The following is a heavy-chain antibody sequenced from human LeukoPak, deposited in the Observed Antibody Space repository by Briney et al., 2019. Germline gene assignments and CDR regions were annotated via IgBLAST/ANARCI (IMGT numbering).Heavy chain of an antibody. CDR3: ARPRYCSSISCYFHAFDV. J-gene: IGHJ3*01. D-gene: IGHD2-2*01. Sequence: GGSLRLSCAASGFNFSDFWMTWVRQIPGKGLQWVANIKEDGGEEYHVDSVKGRFAISRDNAKNSLYLQMNSLRAEDTAVYYCARPRYCSSISCYFHAFDVWGQGTMVTVSS. V-gene: IGHV3-7*01. CDR2: IKEDGGEE. CDR1: GFNFSDFW.